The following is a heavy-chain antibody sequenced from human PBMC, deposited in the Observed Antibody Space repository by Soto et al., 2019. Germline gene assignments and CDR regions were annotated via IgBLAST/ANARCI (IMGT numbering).Heavy chain of an antibody. Sequence: PGGSLRLSCAASGFTVSSNYMSWVRQAPGKGLEWVSVIYSGGSTYYADSVKGRFTISRDNSKNTLYLQMNSLRAEDTAVYYCARDHGTYYYDSSGNRDAFDIWGQGTMVTVSS. D-gene: IGHD3-22*01. CDR2: IYSGGST. V-gene: IGHV3-53*01. CDR1: GFTVSSNY. CDR3: ARDHGTYYYDSSGNRDAFDI. J-gene: IGHJ3*02.